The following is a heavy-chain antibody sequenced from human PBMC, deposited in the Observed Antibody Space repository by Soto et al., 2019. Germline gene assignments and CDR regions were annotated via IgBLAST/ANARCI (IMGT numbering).Heavy chain of an antibody. CDR3: AAQASTFGSGCLAYYYYGMEV. J-gene: IGHJ6*02. CDR1: GFTFANSA. D-gene: IGHD3-3*01. CDR2: IVVGSGNT. Sequence: SVKVSCKASGFTFANSAVQWVRQARGQRLEWIGWIVVGSGNTNFAQKFQERVTITRDMSTGTAFMELSSLRSEDTPVYHSAAQASTFGSGCLAYYYYGMEVWGRRTTVTVSS. V-gene: IGHV1-58*01.